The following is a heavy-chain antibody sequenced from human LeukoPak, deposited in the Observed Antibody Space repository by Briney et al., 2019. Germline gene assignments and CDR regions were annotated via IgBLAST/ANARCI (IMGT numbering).Heavy chain of an antibody. CDR1: GFTFSDFI. V-gene: IGHV3-21*01. D-gene: IGHD2-2*01. J-gene: IGHJ4*02. CDR3: TSNLPGYSSSWPDY. Sequence: PGGSLRLSCAASGFTFSDFIMHWVRQAPGKGLEWVSSMGPSFTQIHYSDSVKGRFTISRDDAKSSVFLLMNRLRAEDTAIYYCTSNLPGYSSSWPDYWGQGTLVTVSS. CDR2: MGPSFTQI.